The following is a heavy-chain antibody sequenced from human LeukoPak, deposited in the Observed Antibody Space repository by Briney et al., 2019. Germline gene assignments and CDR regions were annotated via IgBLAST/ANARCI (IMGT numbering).Heavy chain of an antibody. Sequence: GSLRLSCAASGFTFSSYGMSWVRQAPGKGLEWIGEINHSGSTNYNPSLKSRVTISVDTSKNQFSLKLSSVTAADTAVYYCARPYYGSGSYDYWGQGTLVTVSS. D-gene: IGHD3-10*01. CDR2: INHSGST. V-gene: IGHV4-34*01. CDR3: ARPYYGSGSYDY. CDR1: GFTFSSYG. J-gene: IGHJ4*02.